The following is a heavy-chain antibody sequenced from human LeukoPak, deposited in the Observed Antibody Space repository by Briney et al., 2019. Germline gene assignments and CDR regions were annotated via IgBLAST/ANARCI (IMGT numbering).Heavy chain of an antibody. D-gene: IGHD6-6*01. CDR1: GGSISSSSYY. V-gene: IGHV4-39*07. CDR3: ARDVASSSSPLIDY. CDR2: IYYSGST. J-gene: IGHJ4*02. Sequence: SETLSLTCTVSGGSISSSSYYWGWIRQPPGKGLEWIGSIYYSGSTYYNPSLKSRVTISVDTSKNQFSLKLSSVTAADTAVYYCARDVASSSSPLIDYWGQGTLVTVSS.